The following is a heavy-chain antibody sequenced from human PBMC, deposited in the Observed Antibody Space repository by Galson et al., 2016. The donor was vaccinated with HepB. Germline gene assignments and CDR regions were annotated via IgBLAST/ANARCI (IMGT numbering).Heavy chain of an antibody. CDR2: ISYHAYNI. CDR1: GFTFSTYG. D-gene: IGHD1-1*01. V-gene: IGHV3-30*03. CDR3: ATDGAGGGTYNDNFFDY. J-gene: IGHJ4*02. Sequence: SLRLSCAASGFTFSTYGMHWVRQAPGKGLEWVATISYHAYNIHYVDSAKGRFNISRYNSKNTLYLQMNSLRAEYTALYYCATDGAGGGTYNDNFFDYWGQGALVTVSS.